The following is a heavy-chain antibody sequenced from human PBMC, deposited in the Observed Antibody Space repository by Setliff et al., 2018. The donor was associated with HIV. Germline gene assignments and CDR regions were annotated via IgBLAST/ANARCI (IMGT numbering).Heavy chain of an antibody. CDR2: IYYRGAT. J-gene: IGHJ4*02. CDR1: GGSINRISYY. V-gene: IGHV4-39*01. CDR3: ARPYDSLYG. Sequence: SETLSLTCTVSGGSINRISYYWGWIRQSPGKGLEWIGSIYYRGATYYNPTLQSRVTISADTSKNQFYLKLTSVTAADTAIYYCARPYDSLYGWGQGVLVTVSS. D-gene: IGHD3-22*01.